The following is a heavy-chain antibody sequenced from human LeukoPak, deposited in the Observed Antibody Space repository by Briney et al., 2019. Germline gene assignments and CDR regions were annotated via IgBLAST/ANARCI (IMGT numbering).Heavy chain of an antibody. V-gene: IGHV3-21*01. J-gene: IGHJ3*02. Sequence: SGGSLRLSCAAAGFTFSPYAMNWVRQAPGRGLEWVSSISGDSIHIYYADSVKGRFTISRDNAKNSLYLQMNSLRADDTAVYYCSWDHTGKEDIWGQGTMVTVSS. D-gene: IGHD2-8*02. CDR3: SWDHTGKEDI. CDR1: GFTFSPYA. CDR2: ISGDSIHI.